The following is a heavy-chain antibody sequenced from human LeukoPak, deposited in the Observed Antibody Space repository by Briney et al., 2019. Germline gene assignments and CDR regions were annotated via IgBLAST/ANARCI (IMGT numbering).Heavy chain of an antibody. CDR3: ASTLLWFGVFDY. Sequence: GGSLRLSCAASGFTFDDYAMHWVRQAPGKGLEWVSGISWNSGSVGYADSVKGRFTISRDNAKNSLYLQMNSLRAEDTAVYYCASTLLWFGVFDYWGQGTLVTVSS. V-gene: IGHV3-9*01. D-gene: IGHD3-10*01. CDR1: GFTFDDYA. J-gene: IGHJ4*02. CDR2: ISWNSGSV.